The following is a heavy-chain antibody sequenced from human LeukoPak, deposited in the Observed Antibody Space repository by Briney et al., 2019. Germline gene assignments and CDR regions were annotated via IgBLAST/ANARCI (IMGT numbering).Heavy chain of an antibody. J-gene: IGHJ4*02. CDR2: INPSGGST. CDR3: ASEGY. Sequence: GASVKVSCKTSGYLFISYGINWVRQAPGQGLEWMGIINPSGGSTSYAQKFQGRVTMTRDMSTSTVYMELSSLRSEDTAVYYCASEGYWGQGTLVTVSS. V-gene: IGHV1-46*01. CDR1: GYLFISYG.